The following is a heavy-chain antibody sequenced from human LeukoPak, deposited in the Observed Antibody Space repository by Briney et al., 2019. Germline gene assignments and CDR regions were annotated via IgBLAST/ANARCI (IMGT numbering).Heavy chain of an antibody. CDR1: GFMFKSYA. CDR2: ISGSGGST. V-gene: IGHV3-23*01. J-gene: IGHJ4*02. D-gene: IGHD1-1*01. CDR3: AKDQDRTSDY. Sequence: GGSLRLSCAASGFMFKSYAMSWVRQAPGKGLEWVSGISGSGGSTYYADSVKGRFTISRDNSKNTLYLQMNSLRAEDTAVYYCAKDQDRTSDYWGQGTLVTVSS.